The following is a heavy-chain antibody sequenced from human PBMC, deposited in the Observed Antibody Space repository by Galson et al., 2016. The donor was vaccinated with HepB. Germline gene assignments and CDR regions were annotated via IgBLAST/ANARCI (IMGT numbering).Heavy chain of an antibody. D-gene: IGHD4-23*01. V-gene: IGHV4-59*01. CDR1: DGSSSGYY. Sequence: SETLSLTCTVSDGSSSGYYWSWIRQPPGRGLEWVGYIYSSGITAYNPSLRSRVTMSLDTSKNQFSLKLNSVTAADTAVYYCARLPNYGGNSDYWGQGTLVTVSS. CDR3: ARLPNYGGNSDY. CDR2: IYSSGIT. J-gene: IGHJ4*02.